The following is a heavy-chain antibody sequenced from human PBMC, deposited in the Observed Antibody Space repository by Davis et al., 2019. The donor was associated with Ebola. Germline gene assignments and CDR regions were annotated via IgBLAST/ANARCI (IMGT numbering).Heavy chain of an antibody. CDR2: ITKGSDAI. CDR1: GFVFSDFS. D-gene: IGHD3/OR15-3a*01. CDR3: ARDRFFAFDF. Sequence: SLKIPFAAPGFVFSDFSITWVRQSPGQGLEWITYITKGSDAIHYADSVKGRFTVSRDNAKNSVFLQMSSLRDEDSAVYYCARDRFFAFDFWSQGVHVSVSS. V-gene: IGHV3-48*02. J-gene: IGHJ4*02.